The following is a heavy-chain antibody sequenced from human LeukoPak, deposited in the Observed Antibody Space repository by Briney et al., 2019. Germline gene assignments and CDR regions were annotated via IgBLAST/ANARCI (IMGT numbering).Heavy chain of an antibody. CDR2: ISYSGST. CDR3: ATTAAAGTRLAWFDP. CDR1: GGSISGYY. Sequence: SETLSLTCTVSGGSISGYYWSWIRQPPGKGLEWVGYISYSGSTNYNPSLKSRVTISVDTSKNQFSLKLSSVTAADTAVYYCATTAAAGTRLAWFDPWGQGTLVTVSS. D-gene: IGHD6-13*01. J-gene: IGHJ5*02. V-gene: IGHV4-59*12.